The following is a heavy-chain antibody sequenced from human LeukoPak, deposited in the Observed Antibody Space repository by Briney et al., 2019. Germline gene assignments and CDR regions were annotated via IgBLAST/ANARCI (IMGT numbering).Heavy chain of an antibody. D-gene: IGHD6-6*01. CDR1: GFTFSSSA. J-gene: IGHJ6*02. CDR2: ISNNGGYT. CDR3: ARSIAARRGYYYNMDV. V-gene: IGHV3-23*01. Sequence: GGSLRLSCAASGFTFSSSAMSWVRQAPGKGLEWVSAISNNGGYTYYADSVKGRFTISRDNSKNTLYLQMNSLRAEDTAVYYCARSIAARRGYYYNMDVWGQGTTVTVSS.